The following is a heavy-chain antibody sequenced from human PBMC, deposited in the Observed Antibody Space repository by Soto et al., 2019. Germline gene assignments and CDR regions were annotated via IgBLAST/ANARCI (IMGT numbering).Heavy chain of an antibody. CDR3: ASSPDFGGSHRQYFEH. V-gene: IGHV4-59*01. Sequence: QVQLKESGPGLVKPSEILSLTCSISGGSISPYYWNWIRQSPKRGLEWIGSIYYSGITNYHPSLKSRVRRALDTSKKPLSLNLTSVTAADTAVYFCASSPDFGGSHRQYFEHWGQDTLVSVSS. J-gene: IGHJ1*01. CDR2: IYYSGIT. CDR1: GGSISPYY. D-gene: IGHD4-17*01.